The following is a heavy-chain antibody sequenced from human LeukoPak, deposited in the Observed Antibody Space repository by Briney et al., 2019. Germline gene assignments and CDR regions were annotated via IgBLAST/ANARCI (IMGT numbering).Heavy chain of an antibody. V-gene: IGHV1-2*02. Sequence: ASVKVSCKASGYTFTVFYMHWVRQAPGQGLEWMGWINPNSGGTNYAQKFQGRVTMTRDTSISTVYMELSRLRSEDTAVYYCARSKVYPNDYWGQGTLVTVSS. CDR1: GYTFTVFY. CDR3: ARSKVYPNDY. J-gene: IGHJ4*02. D-gene: IGHD1-14*01. CDR2: INPNSGGT.